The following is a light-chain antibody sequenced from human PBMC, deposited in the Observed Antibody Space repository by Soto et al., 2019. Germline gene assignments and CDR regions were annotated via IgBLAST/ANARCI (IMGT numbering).Light chain of an antibody. J-gene: IGLJ2*01. CDR2: DVS. CDR1: SSDVGGYNY. Sequence: QSALTQPASVSGSPGQSITISCTGISSDVGGYNYVSWYQQHPDKAPKLMIYDVSNRRSGVSNRFSGSKSGNTASLTISGLQAEDEADYYCYSYTSSSTVLFGGGTQLTV. V-gene: IGLV2-14*01. CDR3: YSYTSSSTVL.